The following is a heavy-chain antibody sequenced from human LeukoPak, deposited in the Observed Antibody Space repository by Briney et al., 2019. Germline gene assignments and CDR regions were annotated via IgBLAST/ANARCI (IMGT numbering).Heavy chain of an antibody. CDR3: ASTNCSRSSCFGANWFDP. D-gene: IGHD2-2*01. CDR2: IYYSGST. J-gene: IGHJ5*02. V-gene: IGHV4-30-4*08. CDR1: GGSISSGDYY. Sequence: SQTLSLTCTVSGGSISSGDYYWSWIRQPPGKGLEWIGSIYYSGSTFHYNPSLKSRVAISIDTSKNQFSLSLSSVTAADTAVYYCASTNCSRSSCFGANWFDPWGQGTLVTVSS.